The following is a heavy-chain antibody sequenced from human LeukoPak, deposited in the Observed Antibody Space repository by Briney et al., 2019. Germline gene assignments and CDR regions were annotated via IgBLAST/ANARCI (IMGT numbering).Heavy chain of an antibody. V-gene: IGHV3-30*14. CDR1: GFTFSSFG. CDR2: ISYDGSNK. J-gene: IGHJ4*02. Sequence: GGSLRLSCAASGFTFSSFGVHWVRQAPGKGLEWVAVISYDGSNKYYADSVKGRFTISRDNSKNTLYLQMNSLRAEDTAVYYCARRAGSYSHSYDYWGQGTLVTVSS. D-gene: IGHD2-15*01. CDR3: ARRAGSYSHSYDY.